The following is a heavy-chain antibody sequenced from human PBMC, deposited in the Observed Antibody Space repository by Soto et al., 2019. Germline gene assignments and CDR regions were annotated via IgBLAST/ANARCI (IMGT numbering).Heavy chain of an antibody. CDR1: GGTFSSYT. D-gene: IGHD3-3*01. CDR2: IIPILGIA. CDR3: ARDTNLTYDFWSGSDAFDI. J-gene: IGHJ3*02. V-gene: IGHV1-69*08. Sequence: QVRLVQSGAEVKKPGSSVKVSCKASGGTFSSYTISWVRQAPGQGLEWMGRIIPILGIANYAQKFQGRVTITADKSTSTAYMELSSLRSEDTAVYYCARDTNLTYDFWSGSDAFDIWGQGTMVTVSS.